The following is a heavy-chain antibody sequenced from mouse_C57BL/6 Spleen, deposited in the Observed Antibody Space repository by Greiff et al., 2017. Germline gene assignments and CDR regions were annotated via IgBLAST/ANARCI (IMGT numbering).Heavy chain of an antibody. CDR3: ARGYGSSRYAMDY. V-gene: IGHV1-47*01. D-gene: IGHD1-1*01. CDR1: GYTFTTYP. J-gene: IGHJ4*01. CDR2: FHPYNDDT. Sequence: QVQLKQSGAELVKPGASVTMSCKASGYTFTTYPIEWMKQNHGKSLEWIGNFHPYNDDTKYNEKFKGKATLTVEKSSSTVYLELSRLTSDYSAVYYCARGYGSSRYAMDYWGQGTSVTVSS.